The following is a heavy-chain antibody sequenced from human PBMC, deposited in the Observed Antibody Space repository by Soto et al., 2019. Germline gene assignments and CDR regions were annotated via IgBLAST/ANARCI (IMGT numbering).Heavy chain of an antibody. D-gene: IGHD3-3*01. CDR3: ARGHYDFWSGYARRWFDP. Sequence: QVQLQQWGAGLLKPSETLSLTCAVYGGSFSGYYWSWIRQPPGKGLEWIGEINHSGSTNYNPSLKSRVTLSVDTSKNQFSLKLSSVTAADTAVYYCARGHYDFWSGYARRWFDPWGQGTLVTVSS. CDR1: GGSFSGYY. J-gene: IGHJ5*02. CDR2: INHSGST. V-gene: IGHV4-34*01.